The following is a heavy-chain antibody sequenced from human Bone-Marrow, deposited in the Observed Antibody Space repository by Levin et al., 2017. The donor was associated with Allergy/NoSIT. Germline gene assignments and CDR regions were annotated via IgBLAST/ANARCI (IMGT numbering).Heavy chain of an antibody. CDR1: GFSVVSEY. CDR2: FYSGGRT. J-gene: IGHJ6*02. Sequence: GGSLRLSCAASGFSVVSEYMSWVRQAPGRGLEWVSLFYSGGRTYYADAVRGRFTISRDKSTNTLDLEMNSLRDDDTAVYYCARLRDYYGLDAWGQGTTVIVS. V-gene: IGHV3-53*01. CDR3: ARLRDYYGLDA.